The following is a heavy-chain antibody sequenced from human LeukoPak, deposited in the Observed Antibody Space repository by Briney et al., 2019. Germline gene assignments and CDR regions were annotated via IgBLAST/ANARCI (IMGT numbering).Heavy chain of an antibody. D-gene: IGHD5-18*01. CDR3: ANGGLWLPTRSD. CDR1: GFTFSSSA. CDR2: ISGSGGST. V-gene: IGHV3-23*01. Sequence: GGSLRLFCAASGFTFSSSAMSWVRQAPGKGLEWVSGISGSGGSTNYADYVKGRFTISRYNSKNTLYLQMNSLRAEDTAVYYCANGGLWLPTRSDWGQGTRVTVSS. J-gene: IGHJ4*02.